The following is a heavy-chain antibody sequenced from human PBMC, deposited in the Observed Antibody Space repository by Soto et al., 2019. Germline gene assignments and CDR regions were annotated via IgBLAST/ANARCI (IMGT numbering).Heavy chain of an antibody. D-gene: IGHD3-22*01. CDR3: VKDDYDSSGYPYYFDY. CDR2: ISSNGGST. V-gene: IGHV3-64D*08. Sequence: GGSLRLSCSASGFTFSSYAMHWVRQAPGKGLEYVSAISSNGGSTYYADSVKGRFTISRDNSKNTLYLQMSSLRAEDTAVYYCVKDDYDSSGYPYYFDYWGQGTLVTVSS. CDR1: GFTFSSYA. J-gene: IGHJ4*02.